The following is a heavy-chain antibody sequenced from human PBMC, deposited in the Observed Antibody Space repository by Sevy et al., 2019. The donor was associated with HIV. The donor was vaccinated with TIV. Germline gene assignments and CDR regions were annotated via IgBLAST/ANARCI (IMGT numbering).Heavy chain of an antibody. CDR1: GFTFRDAW. J-gene: IGHJ4*02. V-gene: IGHV3-15*01. CDR3: VNNRGFSTNSVCGEYFDY. D-gene: IGHD2-8*01. Sequence: GGSLRLSCAASGFTFRDAWMTWVRQAPGKGLEWVGRIKSKTDGETTDYATPVKGRYTISRDDSKNTLYLQMNSLKTEDSALYYCVNNRGFSTNSVCGEYFDYWGQGTLVTVSS. CDR2: IKSKTDGETT.